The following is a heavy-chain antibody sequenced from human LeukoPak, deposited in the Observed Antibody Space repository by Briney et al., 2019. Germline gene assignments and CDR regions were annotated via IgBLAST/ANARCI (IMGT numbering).Heavy chain of an antibody. V-gene: IGHV3-30*18. D-gene: IGHD3-22*01. J-gene: IGHJ4*02. Sequence: GGSLRLSCAASGFTFSSYGMHWVRQVPGKGLEWVAVISYDGSNKYYADSVKGRFTISRDNAKNSLYLQMNSLRAEDTAVYYCAKGMRKMEKTYYYDSSGYSSLDYWGQGTLVTVSS. CDR1: GFTFSSYG. CDR2: ISYDGSNK. CDR3: AKGMRKMEKTYYYDSSGYSSLDY.